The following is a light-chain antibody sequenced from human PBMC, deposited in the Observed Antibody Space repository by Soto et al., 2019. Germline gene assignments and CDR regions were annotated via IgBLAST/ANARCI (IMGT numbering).Light chain of an antibody. J-gene: IGKJ4*01. CDR2: DSS. CDR3: QQRVNRVT. V-gene: IGKV3-11*01. CDR1: QSVTTY. Sequence: EIVLTQSPATLSLSPGERASLSCRASQSVTTYLAWYQQKPGQAPRLLIYDSSNRATGIPPRFSGSGSGTDFTLTISSLESEDFAVYYCQQRVNRVTFGGGTKVEI.